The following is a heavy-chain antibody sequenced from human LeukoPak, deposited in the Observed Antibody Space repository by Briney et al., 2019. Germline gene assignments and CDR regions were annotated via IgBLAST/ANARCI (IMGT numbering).Heavy chain of an antibody. CDR2: ISSSSSTI. V-gene: IGHV3-48*04. Sequence: GGSLRLSCAASGFTFSSYSMNWVRQAPGKGLEWVSYISSSSSTIYYADSVKGRFTISRDSAKNSLYLQMNSLRAEDTAVYYCARDIRSGWYHYGMDVWGQGTTVTVSS. D-gene: IGHD6-19*01. J-gene: IGHJ6*02. CDR1: GFTFSSYS. CDR3: ARDIRSGWYHYGMDV.